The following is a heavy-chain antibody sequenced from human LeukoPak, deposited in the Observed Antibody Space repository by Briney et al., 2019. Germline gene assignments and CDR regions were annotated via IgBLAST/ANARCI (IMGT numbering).Heavy chain of an antibody. CDR2: IYYSGT. V-gene: IGHV4-59*01. D-gene: IGHD1-1*01. J-gene: IGHJ4*02. Sequence: SETLSLTCTVSGGSISSYYWSWIRQPPGKGLEWIGYIYYSGTIYNPSLKGRVTISVDTSKNRFSLKLSSVTAADTAVYYCARDRVPEGYFDYWGQGTLVTVSS. CDR3: ARDRVPEGYFDY. CDR1: GGSISSYY.